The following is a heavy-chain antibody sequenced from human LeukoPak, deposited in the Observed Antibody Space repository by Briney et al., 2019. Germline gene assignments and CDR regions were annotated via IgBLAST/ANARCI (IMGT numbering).Heavy chain of an antibody. CDR1: GFTFSSFG. J-gene: IGHJ2*01. Sequence: GGSLRLSCAASGFTFSSFGMNWVRQAPGKGLEWVSFISSTSTYIYYADSVKGRFTISRDNAKNSLFLQMNSLRAEDTAVYYCARDPLEGSWYFDLWGRGTLVTVSS. V-gene: IGHV3-21*01. CDR3: ARDPLEGSWYFDL. CDR2: ISSTSTYI. D-gene: IGHD5-24*01.